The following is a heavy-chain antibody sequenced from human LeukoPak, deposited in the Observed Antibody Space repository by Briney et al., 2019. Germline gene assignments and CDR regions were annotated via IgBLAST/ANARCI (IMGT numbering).Heavy chain of an antibody. CDR3: ARGYSSGWDAEYFQH. CDR2: IYYSGST. Sequence: SETLSLTCTVSGGSISSYYWSWIRQPPGKGLEWIGYIYYSGSTNYNPSLKSRVTTSVDTSKNQFSLKLSSVTAADTAVYYCARGYSSGWDAEYFQHWGQGTLVTVSS. CDR1: GGSISSYY. D-gene: IGHD6-19*01. V-gene: IGHV4-59*01. J-gene: IGHJ1*01.